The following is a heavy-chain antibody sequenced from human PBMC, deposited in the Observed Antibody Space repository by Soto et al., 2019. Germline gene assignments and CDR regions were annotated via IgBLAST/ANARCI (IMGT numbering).Heavy chain of an antibody. CDR3: YSSGW. CDR1: GFTFSTFA. D-gene: IGHD6-19*01. V-gene: IGHV3-30*03. J-gene: IGHJ4*02. CDR2: ISNDGITK. Sequence: QVQLVESGGGVVQPGRSLRLYYAASGFTFSTFAMHWVRQAPGKGLEWVALISNDGITKYYAESVKGRFTISRDNSKNTLYLEMDSLRTEDTAVYHAYSSGWWGQGTRVTVSS.